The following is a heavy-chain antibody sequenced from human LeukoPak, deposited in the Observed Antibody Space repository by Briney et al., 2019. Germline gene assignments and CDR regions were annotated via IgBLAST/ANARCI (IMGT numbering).Heavy chain of an antibody. V-gene: IGHV4-39*07. CDR3: ARGEREFAESYYMDV. Sequence: PSETLSLTCTVSGGSISSSIYYWGWIRQPPGKGLEWIGSLYYGGGTYYNPSLRSRVAISVDTSKNQFSLKVTSVTAADTAVYYCARGEREFAESYYMDVWGKGTTLTVSS. CDR1: GGSISSSIYY. J-gene: IGHJ6*03. CDR2: LYYGGGT. D-gene: IGHD3-10*01.